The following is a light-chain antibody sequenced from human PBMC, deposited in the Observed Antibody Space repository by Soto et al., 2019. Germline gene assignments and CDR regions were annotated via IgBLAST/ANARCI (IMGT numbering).Light chain of an antibody. Sequence: QSVLTQPASVSGSPGQSITISCTGTSSDVGSYNLVSWYQQHPGKAPKLMIYEGSKRPSGVSNRFSGSKSGNTASLTISGLQAEDEADYYCAAWDDSLSGHVFGTGTKLTVL. CDR2: EGS. CDR1: SSDVGSYNL. J-gene: IGLJ1*01. V-gene: IGLV2-23*01. CDR3: AAWDDSLSGHV.